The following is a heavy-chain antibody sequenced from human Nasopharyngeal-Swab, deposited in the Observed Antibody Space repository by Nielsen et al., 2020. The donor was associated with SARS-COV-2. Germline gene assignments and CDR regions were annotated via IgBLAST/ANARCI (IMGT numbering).Heavy chain of an antibody. CDR3: AKGDSAAGSSSDY. D-gene: IGHD6-13*01. CDR1: GFTFSSYA. Sequence: GESLKISCAASGFTFSSYAMSWVRQAPGKGLEWVSTISSSGSSTYYADSVKGRFTISSDNSKNTLYLQMNRLRAEDTAVYYCAKGDSAAGSSSDYWGQGTLVTVSS. CDR2: ISSSGSST. V-gene: IGHV3-23*01. J-gene: IGHJ4*02.